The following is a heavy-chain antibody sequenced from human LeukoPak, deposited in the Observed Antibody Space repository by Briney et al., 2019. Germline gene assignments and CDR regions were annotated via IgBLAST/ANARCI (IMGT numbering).Heavy chain of an antibody. V-gene: IGHV3-30*18. J-gene: IGHJ5*02. CDR1: GFTFSSYG. Sequence: PGRSLRLSCAASGFTFSSYGIHWVRQAPGKGLEWVAVISYDGSNKYYADSVKGRFTISRDNSKNTLYLQMNSLRAEDTAVYYCAKVMLYCSGGSCYDWFDPWGQGTLVTVSS. D-gene: IGHD2-15*01. CDR2: ISYDGSNK. CDR3: AKVMLYCSGGSCYDWFDP.